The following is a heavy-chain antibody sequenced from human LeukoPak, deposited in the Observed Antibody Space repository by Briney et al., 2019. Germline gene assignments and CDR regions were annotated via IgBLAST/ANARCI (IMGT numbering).Heavy chain of an antibody. Sequence: ASVKVSCKASGYTFTSYYMHWVRQAPGQGLEWMGIINPSGGSTSYAQKFQGRVTMSRDTSTSTVYMELSSLRSEDTAVYYCARAGIVGATWFDPWGQGTLVTVSS. CDR2: INPSGGST. D-gene: IGHD1-26*01. CDR1: GYTFTSYY. J-gene: IGHJ5*02. V-gene: IGHV1-46*01. CDR3: ARAGIVGATWFDP.